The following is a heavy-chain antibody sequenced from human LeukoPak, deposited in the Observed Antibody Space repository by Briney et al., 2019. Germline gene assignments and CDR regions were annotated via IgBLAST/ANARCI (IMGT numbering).Heavy chain of an antibody. D-gene: IGHD1-26*01. V-gene: IGHV1-24*01. CDR3: ARDSQWELRETFDY. CDR2: FDPEDGET. Sequence: ASVKVSCKVSGYTLTELSMHWVRQAPGKGLEWMGGFDPEDGETIYAQKFQGRVTMTRDTSTSTVYMELSSLRSEDTAVYYCARDSQWELRETFDYWGQGTLVTVSS. CDR1: GYTLTELS. J-gene: IGHJ4*02.